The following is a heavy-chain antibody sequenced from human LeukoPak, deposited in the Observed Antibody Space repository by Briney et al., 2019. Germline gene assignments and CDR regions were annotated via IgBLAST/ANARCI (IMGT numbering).Heavy chain of an antibody. CDR3: ARRRYYYGSGSYYREPFDY. J-gene: IGHJ4*02. CDR2: INHSGST. CDR1: GGSISSSNYY. Sequence: RPSETLSLTCTVSGGSISSSNYYWGWIRQPPGKGLEWIGEINHSGSTNYNPSLKSRVTISVDTSKNQFSLKLSSVTAADTAVYYCARRRYYYGSGSYYREPFDYWGQGTLVTVSS. V-gene: IGHV4-39*07. D-gene: IGHD3-10*01.